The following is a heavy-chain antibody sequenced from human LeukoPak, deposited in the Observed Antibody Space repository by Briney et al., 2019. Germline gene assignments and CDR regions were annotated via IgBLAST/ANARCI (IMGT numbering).Heavy chain of an antibody. J-gene: IGHJ3*02. CDR1: GFTATTNY. CDR3: ARDHINVNAFDI. Sequence: GGSLRLSCAGSGFTATTNYMSWVRQPPGKGLEWVSVTYSSGSTSYADSVKGRFTISRDSSKNTVYLQMNSLRAEDTAVYYCARDHINVNAFDIWGQGTMVTVSS. D-gene: IGHD3-16*02. V-gene: IGHV3-53*01. CDR2: TYSSGST.